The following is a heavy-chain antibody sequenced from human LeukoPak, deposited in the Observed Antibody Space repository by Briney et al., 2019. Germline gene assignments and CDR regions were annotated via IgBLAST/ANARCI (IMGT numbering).Heavy chain of an antibody. Sequence: GRSLRLSCAASGFTFSSYAMSWVRQAPGKGLEWVSAISGSGGSTYYADSVKGRFTISRDNSKNTLYLQMNSLRAEDTAVYYCAKSTRYCSSTSCYAEYYFDYWGQGTLVTVSS. J-gene: IGHJ4*02. CDR2: ISGSGGST. CDR3: AKSTRYCSSTSCYAEYYFDY. V-gene: IGHV3-23*01. CDR1: GFTFSSYA. D-gene: IGHD2-2*01.